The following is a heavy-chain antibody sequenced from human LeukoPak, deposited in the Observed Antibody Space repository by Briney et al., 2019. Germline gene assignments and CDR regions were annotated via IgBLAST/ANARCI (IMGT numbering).Heavy chain of an antibody. D-gene: IGHD3-16*02. CDR3: ARVTYDYVWGSYRYYFDY. V-gene: IGHV3-7*01. CDR2: IKQDGSEK. CDR1: GFTFSSYW. J-gene: IGHJ4*02. Sequence: GGSLRLSCAASGFTFSSYWMSWVRQAPGKGLEWVANIKQDGSEKYYVDSVKGRFTISRDNAKNSLYLQMNSLRAEDTAVYYCARVTYDYVWGSYRYYFDYWGQGILVTVSS.